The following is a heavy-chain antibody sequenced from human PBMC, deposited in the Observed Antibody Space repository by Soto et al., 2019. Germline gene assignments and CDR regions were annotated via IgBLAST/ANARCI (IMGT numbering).Heavy chain of an antibody. Sequence: SPTLSLTCAISGDSVSSNTAAWNWIRSSPSGGLEWLGRTYYRSNWRHDYAVSVKSRITVNPDTSKNHFSLQLNSVTPDDTAAYYCPRGVAGSGFDLWGEGTLVTLSS. CDR1: GDSVSSNTAA. D-gene: IGHD6-19*01. J-gene: IGHJ4*01. CDR3: PRGVAGSGFDL. CDR2: TYYRSNWRH. V-gene: IGHV6-1*01.